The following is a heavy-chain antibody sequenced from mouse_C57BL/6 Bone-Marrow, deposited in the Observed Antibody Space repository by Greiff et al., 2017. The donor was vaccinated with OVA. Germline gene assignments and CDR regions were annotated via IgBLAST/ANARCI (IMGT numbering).Heavy chain of an antibody. J-gene: IGHJ3*01. D-gene: IGHD4-1*01. V-gene: IGHV1-81*01. CDR1: GYTFTSYG. Sequence: QVQLQQSGAELARPGASVKLSCKASGYTFTSYGISWVKQRTGQGLEWIGEIYPRSGNTYYNEKFKGKATLTADKSSSTAYMELRSLTSEDSAVYVCASEYKRNWAWFAYWGQGTMVTVSA. CDR3: ASEYKRNWAWFAY. CDR2: IYPRSGNT.